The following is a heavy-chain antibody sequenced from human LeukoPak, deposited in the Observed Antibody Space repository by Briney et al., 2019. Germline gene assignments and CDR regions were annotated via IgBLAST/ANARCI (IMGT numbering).Heavy chain of an antibody. J-gene: IGHJ5*02. D-gene: IGHD2-21*01. V-gene: IGHV4-38-2*02. Sequence: SETLSLTCTVSGYSISSGYYWGWIRQPPGKGLEWIGSIYHSGSTYYNPSLKSRVTISVDTSKNQFSLKLSSVTAADTAVYYCARRHTRQNWFDPWGQGTLVTISS. CDR1: GYSISSGYY. CDR2: IYHSGST. CDR3: ARRHTRQNWFDP.